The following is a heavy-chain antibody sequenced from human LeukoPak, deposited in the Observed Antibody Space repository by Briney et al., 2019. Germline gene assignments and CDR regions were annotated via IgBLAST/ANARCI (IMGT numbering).Heavy chain of an antibody. CDR2: IYYSGST. D-gene: IGHD4-17*01. CDR3: AIDYGDYCGPFDP. CDR1: GGSISSSSYY. V-gene: IGHV4-39*01. Sequence: SETLSLTCTVSGGSISSSSYYWGWIRQPPGKGLEWIGSIYYSGSTYYDPSLKSRVTISVDTSKNQFSLKLSSVTAADTAVYYCAIDYGDYCGPFDPWGQGTLVTVSS. J-gene: IGHJ5*02.